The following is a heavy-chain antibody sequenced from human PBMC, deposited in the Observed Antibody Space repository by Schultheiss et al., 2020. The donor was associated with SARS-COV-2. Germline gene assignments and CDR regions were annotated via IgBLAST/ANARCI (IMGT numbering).Heavy chain of an antibody. V-gene: IGHV4-61*01. D-gene: IGHD2-15*01. Sequence: SETLSLTCTVSGGSISSSSYYWSWIRQPPGKGLEWIGYIYYSGSTNYNPSLKSRVTISVDTSKNQFSLKLSSVTAADTAVYYCARGGPVDYWGQGTLVTVSS. CDR3: ARGGPVDY. J-gene: IGHJ4*02. CDR1: GGSISSSSYY. CDR2: IYYSGST.